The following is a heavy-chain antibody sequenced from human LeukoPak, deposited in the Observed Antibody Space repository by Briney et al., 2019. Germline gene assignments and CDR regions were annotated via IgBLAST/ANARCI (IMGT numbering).Heavy chain of an antibody. D-gene: IGHD6-19*01. V-gene: IGHV4-59*01. CDR3: ARHYSSDPFDY. J-gene: IGHJ4*02. CDR2: ISNKGKT. Sequence: PSETLSLTCTVSGGSISDYYWIWIRQPPGKGLEWVGHISNKGKTNYSPSLNSRVTISVDKSRNQFSLKLSSVTAADTAVYYCARHYSSDPFDYWGQGTLVTVSS. CDR1: GGSISDYY.